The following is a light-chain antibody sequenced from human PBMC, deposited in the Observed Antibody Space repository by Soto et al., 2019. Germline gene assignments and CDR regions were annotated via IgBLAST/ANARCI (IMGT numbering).Light chain of an antibody. CDR2: EVS. V-gene: IGLV2-14*01. CDR3: TSYTSSTTWV. Sequence: QSALTQPASVSGSPGQSITVSCTGTSSDIGASNYVSWYQQHPGKAPKLIISEVSNRPSGVSNRFSGSKSGSTASLTISGLQPEDEGDYYCTSYTSSTTWVFGGGTKLTVL. J-gene: IGLJ3*02. CDR1: SSDIGASNY.